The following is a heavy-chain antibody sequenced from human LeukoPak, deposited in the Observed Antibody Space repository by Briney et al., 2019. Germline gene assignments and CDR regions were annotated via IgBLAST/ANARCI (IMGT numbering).Heavy chain of an antibody. J-gene: IGHJ2*01. CDR3: ARSVDWLNWYFDL. CDR2: IKQDGSEK. V-gene: IGHV3-7*01. D-gene: IGHD3-9*01. Sequence: GGSLRLSCAASGFAFRSYWMTWVRQAPGKGLEWVANIKQDGSEKYYVDSVKGRFSISRDNAKNSLYLQMNSLRAEDTAVYYCARSVDWLNWYFDLWGRGTLVTVSS. CDR1: GFAFRSYW.